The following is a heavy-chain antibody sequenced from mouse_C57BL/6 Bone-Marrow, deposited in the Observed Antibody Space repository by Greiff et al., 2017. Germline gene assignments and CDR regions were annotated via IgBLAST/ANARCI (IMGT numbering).Heavy chain of an antibody. J-gene: IGHJ4*01. CDR3: ARSFRRAMDY. Sequence: VQLQQPGAELVMPGASVKLSCKASGYTFTSYTMHWVKQRPGQGLEWIGYLNPSSGYTKYNQKFKDKATLTADKSSSTAYMQLSSLTSEDSAVYYCARSFRRAMDYWGQGTSVTVSS. CDR2: LNPSSGYT. V-gene: IGHV1S26*01. CDR1: GYTFTSYT.